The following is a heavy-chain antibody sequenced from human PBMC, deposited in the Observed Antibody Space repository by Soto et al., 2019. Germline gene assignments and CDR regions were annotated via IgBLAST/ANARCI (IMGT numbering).Heavy chain of an antibody. V-gene: IGHV3-21*01. D-gene: IGHD2-21*01. CDR3: ARNRRIAVEMDV. Sequence: GGSLRLSCAASGFTFSSYAMSWVRQAPGKGLEWVSSIASRSNYIYYADSLKGRFTVSRDNARNSLYLQVDNLRAEDTAVYYCARNRRIAVEMDVWGQGTTVTVSS. J-gene: IGHJ6*02. CDR2: IASRSNYI. CDR1: GFTFSSYA.